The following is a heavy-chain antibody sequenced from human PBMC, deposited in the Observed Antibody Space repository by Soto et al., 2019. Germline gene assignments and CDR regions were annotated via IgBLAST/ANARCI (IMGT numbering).Heavy chain of an antibody. J-gene: IGHJ3*02. CDR2: IYYSGST. D-gene: IGHD3-10*01. CDR1: GGSISSYY. Sequence: QVQLQESGPGLVKPSETLSLTCTVSGGSISSYYWSWIRQPPGKGLEWVGYIYYSGSTNYNPSLKRRVTLSADTSKNPSSLKLSSVTAADTAVYYCARRYGVAFDIWGQGTMVTVSS. CDR3: ARRYGVAFDI. V-gene: IGHV4-59*08.